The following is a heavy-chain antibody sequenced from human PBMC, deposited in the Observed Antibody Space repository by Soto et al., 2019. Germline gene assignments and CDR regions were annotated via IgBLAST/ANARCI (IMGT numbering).Heavy chain of an antibody. D-gene: IGHD1-26*01. Sequence: QVQLVQSGAEVKKPGSSVRVSCKASGGTFSNNAISWVRQAPGQGLEWMGGIIPVFDTTKYAQKFQGRVSITADKATSTAYMEITNLTSQDTSVYYCAGGPSGEYSGLDPWGQGTLVTVSS. CDR3: AGGPSGEYSGLDP. V-gene: IGHV1-69*06. CDR1: GGTFSNNA. CDR2: IIPVFDTT. J-gene: IGHJ5*02.